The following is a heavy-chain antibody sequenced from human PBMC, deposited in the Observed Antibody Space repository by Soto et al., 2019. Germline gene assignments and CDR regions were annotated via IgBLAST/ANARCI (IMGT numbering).Heavy chain of an antibody. Sequence: ASVTVSCKASGYTFTSYYMHWVRQAPGQGLEWMGIINPSGGSTSYAQKFQGRVTMTRDTSTSTVYMELSSLRSEDTAVYYCARDHRIVVVPAAMPYYYYYGMDVWGQGTTVTVSS. J-gene: IGHJ6*02. CDR3: ARDHRIVVVPAAMPYYYYYGMDV. CDR2: INPSGGST. V-gene: IGHV1-46*01. D-gene: IGHD2-2*01. CDR1: GYTFTSYY.